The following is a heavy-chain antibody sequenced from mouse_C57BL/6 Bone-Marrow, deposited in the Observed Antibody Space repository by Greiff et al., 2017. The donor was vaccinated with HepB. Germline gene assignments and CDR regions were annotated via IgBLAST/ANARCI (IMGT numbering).Heavy chain of an antibody. Sequence: DVKLVESGGGLVKPGGSLKLSCAASGFTFSDYGMHWVRQAPEKGLEWVAYISSGSSTIYYADTVKGRFTISRDNAKNTLFLQMTSLRSEDTAMYYCARSYYYGSSPGWYFDVWGTGTTVTVSS. CDR1: GFTFSDYG. V-gene: IGHV5-17*01. J-gene: IGHJ1*03. D-gene: IGHD1-1*01. CDR2: ISSGSSTI. CDR3: ARSYYYGSSPGWYFDV.